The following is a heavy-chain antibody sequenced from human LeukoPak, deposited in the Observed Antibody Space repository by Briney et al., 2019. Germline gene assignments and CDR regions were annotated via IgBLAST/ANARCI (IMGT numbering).Heavy chain of an antibody. V-gene: IGHV4-38-2*01. CDR2: IYHSGNT. CDR3: ALQPARRLSWFDP. Sequence: SETLSLTCAVSGGSISSGYYWGWIRQPPGKGLEWIANIYHSGNTYYNPSLKSRVTISVDTSRNQFSLKLSSVTAADTAVYYCALQPARRLSWFDPWGQGTLVTVSS. J-gene: IGHJ5*02. D-gene: IGHD2-2*01. CDR1: GGSISSGYY.